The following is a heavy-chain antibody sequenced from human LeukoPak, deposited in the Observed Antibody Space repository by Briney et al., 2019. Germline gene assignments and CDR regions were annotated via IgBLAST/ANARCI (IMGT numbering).Heavy chain of an antibody. CDR2: IIPMFGTA. J-gene: IGHJ4*02. CDR3: ARVFARGGEISGSYYYY. Sequence: SVKVSCKASGGTFSSYAISWVRQAPGQGLEWMGGIIPMFGTANYAQKFQGRVTITTEESPSTAYMELSSLGSEDTAMYYCARVFARGGEISGSYYYYWGQGTLVTVSS. D-gene: IGHD1-26*01. V-gene: IGHV1-69*05. CDR1: GGTFSSYA.